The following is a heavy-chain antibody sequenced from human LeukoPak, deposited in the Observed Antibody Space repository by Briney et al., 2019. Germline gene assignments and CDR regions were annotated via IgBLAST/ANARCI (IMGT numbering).Heavy chain of an antibody. CDR2: INPSGGST. Sequence: ASVKVSCKASGYTFTSYYMHWVRQAPGQGLEWMGIINPSGGSTSYAQKFQGRVTMTRDMSTSTVYMELSSLRSEDTAVYYCATSGSGWSDAFDIWGQGTMVTVSS. V-gene: IGHV1-46*01. CDR3: ATSGSGWSDAFDI. D-gene: IGHD6-19*01. J-gene: IGHJ3*02. CDR1: GYTFTSYY.